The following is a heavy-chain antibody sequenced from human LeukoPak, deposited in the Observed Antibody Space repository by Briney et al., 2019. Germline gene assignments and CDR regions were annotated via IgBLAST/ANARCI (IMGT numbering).Heavy chain of an antibody. J-gene: IGHJ4*02. D-gene: IGHD5-12*01. CDR2: INSDGSSI. CDR3: AREGRVSGYDFDC. Sequence: GGSLRPSCAASGFTFSSYWMHWVRQAPGKGLVWVSRINSDGSSITYADSVKGRFTISRDNAKNTLFLQMNSLRVEDTAVYYCAREGRVSGYDFDCWGQGTLVTVSS. CDR1: GFTFSSYW. V-gene: IGHV3-74*03.